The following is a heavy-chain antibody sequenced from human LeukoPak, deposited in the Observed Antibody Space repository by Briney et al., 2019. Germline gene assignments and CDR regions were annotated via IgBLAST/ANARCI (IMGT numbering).Heavy chain of an antibody. CDR2: INPKSGRT. V-gene: IGHV1-2*02. J-gene: IGHJ5*02. D-gene: IGHD3-3*01. CDR3: ARADFVDAGPYLIGP. Sequence: ASVKVSCKTSGYSFTDYYIHWVRQAPGQGREWVGWINPKSGRTSSARKFQDRVTMTRDPSISTVYMDMAWLTSDDTAIYFCARADFVDAGPYLIGPWGQGTLVTVSS. CDR1: GYSFTDYY.